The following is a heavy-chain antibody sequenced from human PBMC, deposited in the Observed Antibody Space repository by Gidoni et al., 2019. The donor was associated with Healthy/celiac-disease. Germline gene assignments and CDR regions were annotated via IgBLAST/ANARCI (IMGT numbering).Heavy chain of an antibody. CDR3: AVLNYYDSSGYYHYPRPSWFDP. Sequence: QVQLVQSGAEVKKPGSSVKVSCKASGGTFSSYAISWVRQAPGQGLEWMGGIIPIFGTANYAQKFQGRVTITADKSTSTAYMELSSLRSEDTAVYYCAVLNYYDSSGYYHYPRPSWFDPWGQGTLVTVSS. J-gene: IGHJ5*02. D-gene: IGHD3-22*01. CDR1: GGTFSSYA. CDR2: IIPIFGTA. V-gene: IGHV1-69*06.